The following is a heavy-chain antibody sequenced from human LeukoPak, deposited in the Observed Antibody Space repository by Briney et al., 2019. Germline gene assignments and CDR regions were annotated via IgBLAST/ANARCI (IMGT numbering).Heavy chain of an antibody. J-gene: IGHJ4*02. CDR3: ARGLAVTSTRGYFDY. V-gene: IGHV4-34*01. CDR1: GGSISSYY. Sequence: PSETLSLTCTVSGGSISSYYWSWIRQPPGKGLEWIGEINHSGSTNYNPSLKSRVTISVDTSKNQFSLKLSSVTAADTAVYYCARGLAVTSTRGYFDYWGQGTLVAVSS. D-gene: IGHD4-17*01. CDR2: INHSGST.